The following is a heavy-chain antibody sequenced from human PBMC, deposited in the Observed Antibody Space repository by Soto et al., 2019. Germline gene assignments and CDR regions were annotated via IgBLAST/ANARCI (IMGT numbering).Heavy chain of an antibody. CDR2: IKQDGSEN. Sequence: EVQLVESGGDLVQPGGALRLSCAASGFTFGTYWMSWVRQAPGKGLEWVANIKQDGSENYYVDSVKGRFTISRDNAKNSLYLQMNSLRAEDTAVYYCARDGDYNYFYYSYMDVWGNGTTVTVSS. D-gene: IGHD4-17*01. CDR3: ARDGDYNYFYYSYMDV. CDR1: GFTFGTYW. J-gene: IGHJ6*03. V-gene: IGHV3-7*04.